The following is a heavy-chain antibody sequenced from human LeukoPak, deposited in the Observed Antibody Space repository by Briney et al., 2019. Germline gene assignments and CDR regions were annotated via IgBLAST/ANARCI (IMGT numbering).Heavy chain of an antibody. CDR3: ARDRSIYGWSGVEV. D-gene: IGHD3-10*01. J-gene: IGHJ6*04. Sequence: SETLSLTCAVSGGSISSRSYYWGWIRQPPGKGLEWIGSIYYSGSTYYNPSLKSRVTISVNTSKNQFSLKLSSVTAADTAVYYCARDRSIYGWSGVEVWGKGTTVTVSS. CDR1: GGSISSRSYY. V-gene: IGHV4-39*07. CDR2: IYYSGST.